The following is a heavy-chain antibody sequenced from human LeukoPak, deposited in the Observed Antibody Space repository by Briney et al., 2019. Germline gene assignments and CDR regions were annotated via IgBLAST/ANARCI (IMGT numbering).Heavy chain of an antibody. CDR2: TRNKANSYTT. D-gene: IGHD2-21*02. Sequence: PGGPLRLSCAASGFTFSDHYMDWVRQAPGKGLEWVGRTRNKANSYTTEYAASVKGRFTISRDDSKNSLYLQMNSLKTEDTAVYYCARVTQDGWFDPWGQGTLVTVSS. J-gene: IGHJ5*02. CDR3: ARVTQDGWFDP. CDR1: GFTFSDHY. V-gene: IGHV3-72*01.